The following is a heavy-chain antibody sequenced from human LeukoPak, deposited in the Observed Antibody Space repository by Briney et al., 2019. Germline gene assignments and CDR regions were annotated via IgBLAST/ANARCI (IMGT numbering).Heavy chain of an antibody. Sequence: ASVKVSCKASGYTFTGYYMHWVRQAPGQGLEWMGWINPNSGGTNYAQKFQGRVTMTRDTSISTAYMELSRLRSDDTAVYYCAREDVYVWGSYRYYGPFDYWGQGILVTVSS. CDR2: INPNSGGT. J-gene: IGHJ4*02. D-gene: IGHD3-16*02. CDR1: GYTFTGYY. V-gene: IGHV1-2*02. CDR3: AREDVYVWGSYRYYGPFDY.